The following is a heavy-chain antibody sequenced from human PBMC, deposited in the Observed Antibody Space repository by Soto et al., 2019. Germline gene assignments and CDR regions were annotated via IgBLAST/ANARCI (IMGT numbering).Heavy chain of an antibody. V-gene: IGHV4-30-4*01. CDR2: IYYSGST. CDR3: ARGAGGTILGYGMDV. CDR1: GGSISSGDYY. D-gene: IGHD2-15*01. J-gene: IGHJ6*02. Sequence: QVQLQESGPGLVKPSQTLSLTCTVSGGSISSGDYYWSWIRQPPGKGLEWIGYIYYSGSTYYNPSLKSRVTISVATSKNQFSLKLSSVTAADTAVYYCARGAGGTILGYGMDVWGQGTTVTVSS.